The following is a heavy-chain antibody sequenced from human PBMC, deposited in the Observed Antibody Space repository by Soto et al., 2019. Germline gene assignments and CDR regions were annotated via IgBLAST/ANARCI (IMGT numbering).Heavy chain of an antibody. CDR2: INHSGST. Sequence: SETLSLTCAVYGGSFSGYYWSWIRQPPGKGLEWIGEINHSGSTNYNPSLKSRVTISVDTSKNQFSLKLSSVTAADTAVYYCARGPGRGYGDSRGYYYYYMDVWGKGTTVTVSS. CDR1: GGSFSGYY. J-gene: IGHJ6*03. V-gene: IGHV4-34*01. D-gene: IGHD4-17*01. CDR3: ARGPGRGYGDSRGYYYYYMDV.